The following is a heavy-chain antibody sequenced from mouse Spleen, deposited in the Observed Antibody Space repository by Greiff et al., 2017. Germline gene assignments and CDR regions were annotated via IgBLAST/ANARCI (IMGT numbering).Heavy chain of an antibody. CDR3: TTGLYYYGSSSYCDY. CDR1: GFNIKDDY. CDR2: IDPENGDT. V-gene: IGHV14-4*01. J-gene: IGHJ2*01. Sequence: VQLQQSGAELVRPGASVKLSCTASGFNIKDDYMHWVKQRPEQGLEWIGWIDPENGDTEYASKFQGKATITADTSSNTAYLQLSSLTSEDTAVYYCTTGLYYYGSSSYCDYWGQGTTLTVSS. D-gene: IGHD1-1*01.